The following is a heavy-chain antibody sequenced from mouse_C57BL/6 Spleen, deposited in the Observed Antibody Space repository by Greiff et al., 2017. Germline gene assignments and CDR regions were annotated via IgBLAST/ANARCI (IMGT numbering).Heavy chain of an antibody. CDR2: ISYDGSN. J-gene: IGHJ4*01. D-gene: IGHD2-4*01. CDR3: AREELRRTYAMDY. CDR1: GYSITSGHY. V-gene: IGHV3-6*01. Sequence: ESGPGLVKPSQSMSLTRPVTGYSITSGHYWNWIRQFPGNKLEWMGYISYDGSNNYNPSLKIRISITRDTSQNQFFLKLNSVTTEDTATYYCAREELRRTYAMDYWGQGTSVTVSS.